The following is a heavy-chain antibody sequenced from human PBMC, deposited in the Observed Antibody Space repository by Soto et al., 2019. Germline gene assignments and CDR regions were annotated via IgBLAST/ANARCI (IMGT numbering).Heavy chain of an antibody. CDR2: ISGSNTYT. Sequence: PGGSLRLSCAASGFTFSDYYMSWIRQAPGKGLEWLSYISGSNTYTDYADSVKGRFTISRDNAKNSLYLQMNSLRADDTAVYYCAGDPDSHYNDSHASSYPWGQGT. V-gene: IGHV3-11*05. CDR1: GFTFSDYY. CDR3: AGDPDSHYNDSHASSYP. J-gene: IGHJ5*02. D-gene: IGHD4-4*01.